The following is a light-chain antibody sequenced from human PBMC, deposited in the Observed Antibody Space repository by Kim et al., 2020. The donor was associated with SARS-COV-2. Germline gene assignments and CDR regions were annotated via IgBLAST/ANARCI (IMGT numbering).Light chain of an antibody. J-gene: IGKJ3*01. CDR3: QQYDNLPRGFT. CDR1: QDISNY. CDR2: DAS. Sequence: DIQMTQSPSSLSASVGDRVTITCQARQDISNYLNWYQQKPGKAPKLLIYDASNLETGVPSRFSGSGSGTDFTFTISSLQPEDIATYYCQQYDNLPRGFTFGPGTKVDIK. V-gene: IGKV1-33*01.